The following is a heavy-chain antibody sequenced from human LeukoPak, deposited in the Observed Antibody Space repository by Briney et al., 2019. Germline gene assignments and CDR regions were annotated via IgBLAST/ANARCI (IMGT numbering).Heavy chain of an antibody. CDR1: GFTFSSYA. CDR3: ARNDYYYYDSSGYYYDY. V-gene: IGHV3-23*01. J-gene: IGHJ4*02. D-gene: IGHD3-22*01. CDR2: ISGSGGST. Sequence: GGSLRLSCAASGFTFSSYAMSWVRQAPGKGLEWVSAISGSGGSTYYADSVKGRFTISRDNSKNTLYLQMNSLRAEDTAVYYCARNDYYYYDSSGYYYDYWGQGTLVTVSS.